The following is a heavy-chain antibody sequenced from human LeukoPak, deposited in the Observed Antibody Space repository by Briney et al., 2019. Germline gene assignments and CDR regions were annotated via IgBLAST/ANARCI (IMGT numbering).Heavy chain of an antibody. CDR1: GFTVSSNY. J-gene: IGHJ1*01. Sequence: GGSLRLSCAASGFTVSSNYMSWVRQAPGRGLEWVSVIYSGGSTYYADSVKGRFTISRDNSKNTLYLQMNSLRAEDTAVYYCAGGSYCSGGSCYSVYFQHWGQGTLVTVSS. CDR3: AGGSYCSGGSCYSVYFQH. CDR2: IYSGGST. D-gene: IGHD2-15*01. V-gene: IGHV3-53*01.